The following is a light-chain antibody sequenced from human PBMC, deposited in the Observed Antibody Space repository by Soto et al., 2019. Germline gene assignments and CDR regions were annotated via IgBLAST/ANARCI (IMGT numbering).Light chain of an antibody. V-gene: IGKV3-11*01. J-gene: IGKJ1*01. CDR2: DAS. Sequence: EIVLTQSPATLSLSLGERATLSCRASQSVISYLAWYQQKPGQAPRLLIYDASNRATGIPARFSGSGSGTDFTLTISSLEPEDFAVYYCQQRSNWPWTFDQGTKVEIK. CDR3: QQRSNWPWT. CDR1: QSVISY.